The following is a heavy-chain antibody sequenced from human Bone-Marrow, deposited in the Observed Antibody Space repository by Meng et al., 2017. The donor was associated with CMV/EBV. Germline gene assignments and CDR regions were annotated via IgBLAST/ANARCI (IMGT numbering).Heavy chain of an antibody. Sequence: SESLCLTCTASGSAISSGDSHWTWIRQPPGKGLEWVGFVYHSGNTYYTPSLRSRITMSVDTSKNQFSLKVSSVTAADTAMYYCPRADGDYGIYHYGMDVWGQGTTVTVSS. CDR3: PRADGDYGIYHYGMDV. CDR1: GSAISSGDSH. CDR2: VYHSGNT. J-gene: IGHJ6*02. D-gene: IGHD4-17*01. V-gene: IGHV4-30-4*08.